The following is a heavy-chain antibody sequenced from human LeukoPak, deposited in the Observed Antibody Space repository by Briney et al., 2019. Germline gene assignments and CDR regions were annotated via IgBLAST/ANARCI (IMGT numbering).Heavy chain of an antibody. D-gene: IGHD2-2*01. CDR2: IYTSGST. Sequence: PSETLSLTCTVSGGSISSYYWSWIRQPAGKGLEWIGRIYTSGSTNYNPSLKSQVTMSVDTSKNQFSLKLSSVTAADTAVYYCARDSCSSTSCYYDWFDPWGQGTLVTVSS. CDR1: GGSISSYY. V-gene: IGHV4-4*07. CDR3: ARDSCSSTSCYYDWFDP. J-gene: IGHJ5*02.